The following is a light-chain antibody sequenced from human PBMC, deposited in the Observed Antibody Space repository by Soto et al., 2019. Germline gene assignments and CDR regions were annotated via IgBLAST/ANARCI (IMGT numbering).Light chain of an antibody. Sequence: QSVLTQPASVSGSPGQSITISCTGTSSDVGGYNYVSWYQQHPGKAPKLMIYEVSNRPSGVSNRFSGSKSGNTASLTISGLQAEDEADYYCSSYTRSSTVVFGGGTKRTVL. CDR2: EVS. CDR3: SSYTRSSTVV. CDR1: SSDVGGYNY. V-gene: IGLV2-14*01. J-gene: IGLJ2*01.